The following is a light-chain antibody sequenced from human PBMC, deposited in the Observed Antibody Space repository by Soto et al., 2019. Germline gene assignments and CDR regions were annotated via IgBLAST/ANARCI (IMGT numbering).Light chain of an antibody. CDR3: QQYGGSRWT. CDR1: QSVSSTY. V-gene: IGKV3-20*01. Sequence: EIVLTQSPGTLSLSPGERATLSCRASQSVSSTYLAWYQQKPGQAPRLLIYGASNRATGIPDRFSGSGSGTDFTLNIRRLEPEDFAVYYCQQYGGSRWTFGQGTRVDI. CDR2: GAS. J-gene: IGKJ1*01.